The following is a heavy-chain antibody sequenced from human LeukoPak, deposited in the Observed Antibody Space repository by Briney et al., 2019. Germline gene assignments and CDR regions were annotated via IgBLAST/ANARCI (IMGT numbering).Heavy chain of an antibody. CDR1: GFACDKYW. Sequence: PGGSLRLSCEGSGFACDKYWISWVRQAPGKGLEWVANIKEDGSEKEFLDSVKGRFTISRDNSKRSVYLQMNSLRAEDTAVYYCARDVNRGVFDMWGQGTRVTVSS. CDR3: ARDVNRGVFDM. J-gene: IGHJ3*02. V-gene: IGHV3-7*03. CDR2: IKEDGSEK.